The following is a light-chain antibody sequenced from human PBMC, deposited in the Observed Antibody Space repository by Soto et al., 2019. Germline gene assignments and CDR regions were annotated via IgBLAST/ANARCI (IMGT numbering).Light chain of an antibody. J-gene: IGKJ1*01. V-gene: IGKV1-5*01. CDR1: QSISSW. CDR2: DAS. Sequence: DIQMTQSPSTLSASVGDRVTITCRASQSISSWLAWYQQKPGKAPKFLIYDASSLESGVPSRFSRSGSGTEFTLTISSLQPDDFATYYGQQYNTYSPTFGKGTKVEIK. CDR3: QQYNTYSPT.